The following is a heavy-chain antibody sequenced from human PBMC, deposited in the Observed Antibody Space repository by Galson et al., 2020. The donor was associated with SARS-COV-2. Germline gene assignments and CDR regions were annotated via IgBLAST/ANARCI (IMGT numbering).Heavy chain of an antibody. CDR3: ARGGFPYYYYMDV. J-gene: IGHJ6*03. CDR2: IRRRTYDGPQ. V-gene: IGHV3-49*03. Sequence: QLGESLKLYCTVAGFTFGDFALSWFRQAPGTGLESVGFIRRRTYDGPQEYAASVKDRFTISRDDSKNVAYLQMNSLITEDTAVYYCARGGFPYYYYMDVWGKGTTVTVSS. CDR1: GFTFGDFA.